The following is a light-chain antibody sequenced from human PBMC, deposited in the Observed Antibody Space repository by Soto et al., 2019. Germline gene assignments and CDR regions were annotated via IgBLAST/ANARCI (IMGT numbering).Light chain of an antibody. CDR3: LQDYRSWT. J-gene: IGKJ1*01. V-gene: IGKV1-6*02. Sequence: IHMTQSPSSLSAVVGDRVTITCRTSQGIRHDLSWYQQKPGKAPKLLIYASSSLQSGVPSRFSGIVSGTDFSLTITSLQPEDFATYYCLQDYRSWTFGRGTKVDIK. CDR2: ASS. CDR1: QGIRHD.